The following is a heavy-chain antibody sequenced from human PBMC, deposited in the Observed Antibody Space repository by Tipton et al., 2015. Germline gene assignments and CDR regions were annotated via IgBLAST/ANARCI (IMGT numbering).Heavy chain of an antibody. CDR3: ARLSTYGYNDYFDS. D-gene: IGHD5-24*01. CDR1: GYTFSDYW. J-gene: IGHJ4*02. CDR2: IYPDDSDT. V-gene: IGHV5-51*01. Sequence: QLVQSGAEAKKPGESLKISCKSSGYTFSDYWIGWVRQMPGKGLEWMGMIYPDDSDTRYSPSFQGQVTISADKSISTAYLQWNSLKASDTATYYCARLSTYGYNDYFDSWGQGTLVTVST.